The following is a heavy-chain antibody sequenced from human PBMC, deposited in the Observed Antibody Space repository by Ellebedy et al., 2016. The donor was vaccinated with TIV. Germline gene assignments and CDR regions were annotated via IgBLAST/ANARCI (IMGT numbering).Heavy chain of an antibody. V-gene: IGHV4-39*01. CDR3: ARQGPSITMVRGVNWFDP. Sequence: SETLSLTCSVSGVSISSSSHYWGWIRQPPGKGLEWIGSIYYTGSTYYNPSLKRRVTISVDTSKNQFSLNLNSLTAADTAVYYCARQGPSITMVRGVNWFDPWGQGTLVTVSS. J-gene: IGHJ5*02. CDR1: GVSISSSSHY. D-gene: IGHD3-10*01. CDR2: IYYTGST.